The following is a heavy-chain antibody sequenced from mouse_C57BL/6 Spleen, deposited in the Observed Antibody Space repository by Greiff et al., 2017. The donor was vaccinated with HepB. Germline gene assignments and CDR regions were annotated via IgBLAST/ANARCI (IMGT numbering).Heavy chain of an antibody. CDR3: ARRYYGSSRHWYFDV. V-gene: IGHV1-42*01. J-gene: IGHJ1*03. Sequence: VQLQQSGPELVKPGASVKISCKASGYSFTGYYMNWVKQSPEKSLEWIGEINPSTGGTTYNQKFKAKATLTVDKSSSTAYMQLKSLTSEDSAVYYCARRYYGSSRHWYFDVWGTGTTVTVSS. CDR1: GYSFTGYY. D-gene: IGHD1-1*01. CDR2: INPSTGGT.